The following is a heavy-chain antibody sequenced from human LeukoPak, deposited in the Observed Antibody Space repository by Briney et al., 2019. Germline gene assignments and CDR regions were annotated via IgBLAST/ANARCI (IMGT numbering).Heavy chain of an antibody. Sequence: ASVKVSCKASGYTFTSYGISWVRQAPGQGLEWMGWISAYNGNTNYAQKLQGRVTMTTDTSTSTAYMELRSLRSDDTAVYYCARDRSGSVTTEFDPWGQGTLVTVSS. CDR3: ARDRSGSVTTEFDP. J-gene: IGHJ5*02. D-gene: IGHD4-17*01. CDR1: GYTFTSYG. CDR2: ISAYNGNT. V-gene: IGHV1-18*01.